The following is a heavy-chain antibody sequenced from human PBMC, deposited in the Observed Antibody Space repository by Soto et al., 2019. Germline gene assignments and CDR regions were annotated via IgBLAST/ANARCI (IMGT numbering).Heavy chain of an antibody. CDR2: LYYNGNT. V-gene: IGHV4-39*01. CDR1: GGSISSNSYY. D-gene: IGHD2-2*01. J-gene: IGHJ4*02. CDR3: ATCLCAGRYCISNRGYFDY. Sequence: QLQLQESGPGLVKPSETLSLTCTVSGGSISSNSYYWGWIRQPPGKGLERIGSLYYNGNTYYNPSLKGRVTMPWDTSKNQFSLKLRSVAAAVTAVYCCATCLCAGRYCISNRGYFDYWGQGTLVTVSS.